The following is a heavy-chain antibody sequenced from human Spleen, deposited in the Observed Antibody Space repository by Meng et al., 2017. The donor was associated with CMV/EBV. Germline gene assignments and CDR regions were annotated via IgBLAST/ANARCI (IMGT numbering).Heavy chain of an antibody. J-gene: IGHJ4*02. Sequence: LSLTCAASGFTFSSYAMSWVRQAPGKGLEWVSAISGSGGSTYYADSVKGRFTISRDNSKNTLYLEMKSLRVEDTAEYFCAKDAGGEIMWDDWSQGTLVTVSS. CDR3: AKDAGGEIMWDD. CDR2: ISGSGGST. CDR1: GFTFSSYA. D-gene: IGHD3-10*01. V-gene: IGHV3-23*01.